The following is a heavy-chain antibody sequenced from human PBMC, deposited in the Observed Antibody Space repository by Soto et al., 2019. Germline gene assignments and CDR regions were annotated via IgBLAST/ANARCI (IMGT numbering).Heavy chain of an antibody. CDR3: ARDKSLVYGMDV. CDR2: INPNSGVT. CDR1: GYTFSGYH. V-gene: IGHV1-2*02. Sequence: ASVKVSCKASGYTFSGYHIHWVRQAPGQWLEWMGWINPNSGVTKSARKFQGRITMTRDTPINTAYMELSSLKSDDTAVYYCARDKSLVYGMDVWGQGTTVTVSS. J-gene: IGHJ6*02. D-gene: IGHD6-6*01.